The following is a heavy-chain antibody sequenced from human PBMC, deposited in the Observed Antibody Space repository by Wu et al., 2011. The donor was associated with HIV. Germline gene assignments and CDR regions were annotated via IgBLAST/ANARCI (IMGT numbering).Heavy chain of an antibody. Sequence: QVQLVQSGAEVKKPGSSVKVSCQASGGTFKTYAISWVRQAPGQGLEWMGGIIPLLGTPNYAQKFQDRVTITTDESTNTAYMELSSLRWEDTAIFYCTRGYSNGYFDTWGQGTLVTVSS. CDR2: IIPLLGTP. CDR1: GGTFKTYA. CDR3: TRGYSNGYFDT. J-gene: IGHJ4*02. V-gene: IGHV1-69*05. D-gene: IGHD4-11*01.